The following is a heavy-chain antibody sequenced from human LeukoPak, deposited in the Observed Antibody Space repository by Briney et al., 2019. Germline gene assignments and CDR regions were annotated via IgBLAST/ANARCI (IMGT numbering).Heavy chain of an antibody. V-gene: IGHV1-8*01. J-gene: IGHJ5*02. Sequence: GASVKVSCKASGYTFTSYDINWVRQATGQGLEWMGWMNPNSGDTGYAQKFQGRVTMTRNTSISTAYMELSSLRSEDAAVYYCARSGSYNWFDPWGQGTLVTVSS. CDR2: MNPNSGDT. CDR3: ARSGSYNWFDP. D-gene: IGHD1-26*01. CDR1: GYTFTSYD.